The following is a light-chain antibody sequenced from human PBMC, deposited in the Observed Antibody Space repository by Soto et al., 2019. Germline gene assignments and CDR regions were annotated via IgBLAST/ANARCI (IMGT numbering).Light chain of an antibody. CDR1: SSDIGGYNY. CDR3: TSYTSSSTNYV. CDR2: EVS. V-gene: IGLV2-14*01. Sequence: QSVLTQPASVSGSPGQSITISCTGTSSDIGGYNYVSWYQQHPGKAPKIMIYEVSNRPSGVSNRFSGSKSGNTASLTISGLQAEDEADYYCTSYTSSSTNYVFGTGTKLTVL. J-gene: IGLJ1*01.